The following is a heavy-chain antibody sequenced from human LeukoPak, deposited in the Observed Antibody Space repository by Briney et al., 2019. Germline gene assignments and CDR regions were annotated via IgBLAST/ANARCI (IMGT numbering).Heavy chain of an antibody. J-gene: IGHJ4*02. D-gene: IGHD3-22*01. Sequence: ASVKVSCKASGGTFSSYAISWVRQAPGQGLEWVGRIIPIFGTANYAQKFQGRLTITTDESTSTAYMELSSLRSEDTAVYYCARWGGYYYDSSGYFDYWGQGTLVTVSS. CDR1: GGTFSSYA. CDR3: ARWGGYYYDSSGYFDY. CDR2: IIPIFGTA. V-gene: IGHV1-69*05.